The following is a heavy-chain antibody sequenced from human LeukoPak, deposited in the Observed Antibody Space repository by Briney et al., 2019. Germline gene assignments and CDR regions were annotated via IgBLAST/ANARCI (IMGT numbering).Heavy chain of an antibody. D-gene: IGHD6-19*01. CDR2: ISGSGGST. Sequence: GGSLRLSCAASGFTFSSYAMSWVRQAPGKGLEWVSAISGSGGSTYYADSVKGRFTISRDNSKNTLYLQMNSLRAGDTAVYYCAKGVGSGWTKGFDYWGQGTLVTVSS. V-gene: IGHV3-23*01. CDR3: AKGVGSGWTKGFDY. CDR1: GFTFSSYA. J-gene: IGHJ4*02.